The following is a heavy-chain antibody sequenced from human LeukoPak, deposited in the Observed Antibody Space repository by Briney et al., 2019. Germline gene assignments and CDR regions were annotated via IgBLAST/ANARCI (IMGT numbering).Heavy chain of an antibody. J-gene: IGHJ4*02. Sequence: AGGSLRLSCAASGFTFSSYEMNWVRQAPGKGLEWVSYISSSGSPIYYADSVKGRFTISRDNAKNSLYLQMNSLRAEDTAVYYCARVDYGSGSYYSYFDYWGQGTLVTVSS. D-gene: IGHD3-10*01. V-gene: IGHV3-48*03. CDR1: GFTFSSYE. CDR3: ARVDYGSGSYYSYFDY. CDR2: ISSSGSPI.